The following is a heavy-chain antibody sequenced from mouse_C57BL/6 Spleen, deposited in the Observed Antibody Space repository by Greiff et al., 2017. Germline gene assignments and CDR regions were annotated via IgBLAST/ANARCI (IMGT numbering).Heavy chain of an antibody. V-gene: IGHV7-3*01. D-gene: IGHD4-1*01. Sequence: EVKVVESGGGLVQPGGSLSLSCAASGFTFTDYYMSWVRQPPGKALEWLGFIRNKANGYTTEYSASVKGRFTISRDNSQSILYLQMNALRAEDSATYYGARSLNWGDFDYWGQGTTLTVSS. J-gene: IGHJ2*01. CDR1: GFTFTDYY. CDR3: ARSLNWGDFDY. CDR2: IRNKANGYTT.